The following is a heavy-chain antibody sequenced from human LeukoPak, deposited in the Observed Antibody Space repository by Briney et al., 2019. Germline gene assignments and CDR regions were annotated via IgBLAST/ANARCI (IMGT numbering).Heavy chain of an antibody. CDR2: IKPDGSYT. D-gene: IGHD6-19*01. Sequence: GGSLRLSCAASGFPFSGYWMYWLRQAPGKGMVWVSRIKPDGSYTRYADFVKGRFTTSRDNAKNTLYLQLSSLRAEDTAVYYCARDYSSVPEYWGQGTLVTVSS. CDR1: GFPFSGYW. CDR3: ARDYSSVPEY. J-gene: IGHJ4*02. V-gene: IGHV3-74*01.